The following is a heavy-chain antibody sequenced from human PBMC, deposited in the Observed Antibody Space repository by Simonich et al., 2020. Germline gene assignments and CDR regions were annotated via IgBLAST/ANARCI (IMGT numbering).Heavy chain of an antibody. CDR3: ARDQGGRAAAATDY. CDR1: VSTLPSFG. V-gene: IGHV1-18*01. CDR2: ISAYKGNT. J-gene: IGHJ4*02. Sequence: QVQLLRSGAEVRKPGAPVKVSCKPSVSTLPSFGTSWGRQAPGQGLEWMGWISAYKGNTNYAQKPQGRVTMPTDTSTSTAYMELRSLRSDDTAVYYCARDQGGRAAAATDYWGQGTLVTVSS. D-gene: IGHD6-13*01.